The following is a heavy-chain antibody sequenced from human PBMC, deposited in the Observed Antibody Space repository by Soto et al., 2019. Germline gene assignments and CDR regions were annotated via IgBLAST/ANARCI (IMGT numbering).Heavy chain of an antibody. CDR1: GFTVSSNY. CDR2: IYSGGST. V-gene: IGHV3-66*01. CDR3: ARDSFPERSSSRWYFDY. D-gene: IGHD6-13*01. J-gene: IGHJ4*02. Sequence: GGSLRLSCAASGFTVSSNYMSWVRQAPGKGLEWVSVIYSGGSTYYADSVKGRFTISRDNSKNTLHLQMNSLRAEDTAVYYWARDSFPERSSSRWYFDYWGQGTLVTVSS.